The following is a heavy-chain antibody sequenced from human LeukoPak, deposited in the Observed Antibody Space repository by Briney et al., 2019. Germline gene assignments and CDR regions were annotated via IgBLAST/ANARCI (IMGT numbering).Heavy chain of an antibody. CDR3: ARGRYCSSTSVCAFDI. J-gene: IGHJ3*02. D-gene: IGHD2-2*01. CDR1: GFTFDDYG. Sequence: GGSLRLSCAASGFTFDDYGMSWVRQAPGKGLEWDSGINWNGGSTGYADSVKGRFTISRDNAKNSLYLQMNSLRAEDTALYHCARGRYCSSTSVCAFDIWGQGTMVTVSS. V-gene: IGHV3-20*01. CDR2: INWNGGST.